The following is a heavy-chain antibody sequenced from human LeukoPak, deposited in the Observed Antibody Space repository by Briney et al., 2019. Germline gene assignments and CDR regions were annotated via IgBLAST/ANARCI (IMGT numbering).Heavy chain of an antibody. CDR3: ARPGRGYSYGSFDY. D-gene: IGHD5-18*01. CDR2: INSDGSSA. V-gene: IGHV3-74*01. J-gene: IGHJ4*02. CDR1: GFSFSSYW. Sequence: GGSLRLSCAASGFSFSSYWMDWVRQAPGKGLVWVSGINSDGSSATYADSVKGRFTISRDNAKNTLYLQMNSLRAEDTAVYYCARPGRGYSYGSFDYWGQGTLVTVSS.